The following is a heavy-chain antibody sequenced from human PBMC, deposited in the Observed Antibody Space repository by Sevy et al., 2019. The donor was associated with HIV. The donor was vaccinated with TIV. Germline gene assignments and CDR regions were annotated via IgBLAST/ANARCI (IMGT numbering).Heavy chain of an antibody. CDR2: IFSDGSTK. D-gene: IGHD1-26*01. J-gene: IGHJ2*01. V-gene: IGHV3-33*01. CDR3: ARESGSDWYLDL. CDR1: GFSFSSFG. Sequence: GGSLRLSCAASGFSFSSFGIHWVRQAPGKGLEWVAVIFSDGSTKYYGDSVKGRFAISRDNSKNTAYLQMNSLRAEDTAVYSCARESGSDWYLDLWGRGTLVTVSS.